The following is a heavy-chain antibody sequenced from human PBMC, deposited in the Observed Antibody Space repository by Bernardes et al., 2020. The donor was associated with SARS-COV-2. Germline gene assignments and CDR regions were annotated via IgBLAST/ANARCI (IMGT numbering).Heavy chain of an antibody. CDR1: AGSIMSYY. V-gene: IGHV4-4*09. CDR2: IYHSGST. CDR3: ARSQDSSSSKNFQY. Sequence: SEPLSLTCSVSAGSIMSYYWSWVRQPQGKGLEWIGHIYHSGSTDYNPSLKSRVTISKDTSKNQFSLTLNSVTAADTAVYFCARSQDSSSSKNFQYWGQGTLVTVSP. J-gene: IGHJ1*01. D-gene: IGHD3-22*01.